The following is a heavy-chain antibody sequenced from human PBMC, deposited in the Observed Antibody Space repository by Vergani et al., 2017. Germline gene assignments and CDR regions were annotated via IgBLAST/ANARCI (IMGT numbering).Heavy chain of an antibody. V-gene: IGHV3-33*08. J-gene: IGHJ3*02. Sequence: QVQLVESGGGVVQPGRSLRLSCAASGFTFSGYGMHWVRQAPGKGLEWVAVIWYDGSNKYYADSVKGRFTISRDNSKNTLYLQMNSLRAEDTAVYYCARDSQNWGDLAFDIWGQGTMVTVSS. CDR2: IWYDGSNK. CDR1: GFTFSGYG. D-gene: IGHD7-27*01. CDR3: ARDSQNWGDLAFDI.